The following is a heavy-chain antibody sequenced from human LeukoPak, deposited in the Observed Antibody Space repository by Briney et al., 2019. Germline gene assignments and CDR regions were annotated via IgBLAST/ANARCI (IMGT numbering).Heavy chain of an antibody. J-gene: IGHJ4*02. CDR1: GGSFSGYY. CDR3: AGSQEVDY. V-gene: IGHV4-34*01. Sequence: SETLSLTCAVYGGSFSGYYWSWIRQPPGKGLERIGEINHSGSTNYNPSLKSRVTISVDTSKNQFSLKLSSVTAADTAVYYCAGSQEVDYWGQGTLVTVSS. CDR2: INHSGST.